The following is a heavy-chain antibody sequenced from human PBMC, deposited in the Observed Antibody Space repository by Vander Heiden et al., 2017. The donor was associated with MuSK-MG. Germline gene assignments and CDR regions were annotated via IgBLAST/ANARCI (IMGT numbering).Heavy chain of an antibody. Sequence: EVQLLESGGGLVQPGGSLRLSCAASGFTFSSYAMSWVRQAPGKGLECVSAISGSGGSTYYADSVKGRFTISRDNSKDTLYLQMNSLRAEDTAVYYCAKGPSGSTLYYYYGMDVWGQGTTVTVSS. D-gene: IGHD1-1*01. V-gene: IGHV3-23*01. CDR2: ISGSGGST. CDR1: GFTFSSYA. J-gene: IGHJ6*02. CDR3: AKGPSGSTLYYYYGMDV.